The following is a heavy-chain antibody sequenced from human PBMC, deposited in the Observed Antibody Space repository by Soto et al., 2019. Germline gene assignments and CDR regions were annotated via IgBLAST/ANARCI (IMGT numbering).Heavy chain of an antibody. Sequence: PGGSLRLSCVASGFNFDDYAMHWVRQPPGKGLEWVSGINWNSDTVGYADPVKGRFAVSRDNAKGSLLLQMSSLGPEDTAVYFCAMSNSNDLYYHFESWGQGTPVTVSS. CDR1: GFNFDDYA. J-gene: IGHJ4*02. CDR2: INWNSDTV. V-gene: IGHV3-9*01. D-gene: IGHD3-22*01. CDR3: AMSNSNDLYYHFES.